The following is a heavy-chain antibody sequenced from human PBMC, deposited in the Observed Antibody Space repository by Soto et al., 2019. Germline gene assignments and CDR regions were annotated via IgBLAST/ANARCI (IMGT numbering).Heavy chain of an antibody. CDR1: GAYVSSGTYY. Sequence: PSETLSLTCTASGAYVSSGTYYWSWIRQPPGKGLEWIGDIYYSGSTKYNPSLQSRVTISVDTSNNQFSLNLRSVTAADTAVYFCSRGPPRVHWFDPWGQGTLVTVSS. CDR3: SRGPPRVHWFDP. CDR2: IYYSGST. J-gene: IGHJ5*02. V-gene: IGHV4-61*01.